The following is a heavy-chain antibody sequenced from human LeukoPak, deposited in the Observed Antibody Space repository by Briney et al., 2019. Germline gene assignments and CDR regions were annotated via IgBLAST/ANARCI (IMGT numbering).Heavy chain of an antibody. D-gene: IGHD4-17*01. CDR1: GFTFSSYA. Sequence: GRSLRLSCAASGFTFSSYAMHWVRQAPGKGLEGVAVISYDGSNKYYADSVKGRFTISRDNSKNTLYLQMNSLRAEDTAVYYCAREDYGTFDYWGQGTLVTVSS. V-gene: IGHV3-30*01. J-gene: IGHJ4*02. CDR3: AREDYGTFDY. CDR2: ISYDGSNK.